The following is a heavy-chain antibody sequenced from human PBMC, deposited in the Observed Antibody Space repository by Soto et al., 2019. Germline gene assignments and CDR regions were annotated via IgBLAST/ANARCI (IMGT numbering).Heavy chain of an antibody. CDR1: GFTFTNSA. D-gene: IGHD3-3*01. Sequence: SVKVSCKASGFTFTNSAVQWVRQARGQRLECIEWIVVGSGYTNYARKFQERVTITRDMSTSTAYMELSSLRSEDTAVYYCAASVKNRVYNDFWSGFAKSFDYWGQGPLGSVST. V-gene: IGHV1-58*01. CDR2: IVVGSGYT. CDR3: AASVKNRVYNDFWSGFAKSFDY. J-gene: IGHJ4*02.